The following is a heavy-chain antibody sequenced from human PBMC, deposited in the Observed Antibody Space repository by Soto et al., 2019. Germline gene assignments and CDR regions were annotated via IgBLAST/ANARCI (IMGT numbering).Heavy chain of an antibody. CDR1: GFIYFNYA. CDR2: ISYDGTDK. Sequence: GGSLRLSCAASGFIYFNYAMHWVRQAPGKGLEWVAVISYDGTDKDYADSVKGRFSISRDNSKNTLYLQMNSLRAEDTAVYYCARGHCNGGSCYPFGLDAWGQGTTVTVSS. CDR3: ARGHCNGGSCYPFGLDA. D-gene: IGHD2-15*01. V-gene: IGHV3-30-3*01. J-gene: IGHJ6*02.